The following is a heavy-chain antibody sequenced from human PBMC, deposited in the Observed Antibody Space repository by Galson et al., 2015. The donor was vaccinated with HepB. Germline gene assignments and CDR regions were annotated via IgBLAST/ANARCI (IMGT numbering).Heavy chain of an antibody. CDR1: GMTFSSYS. CDR2: ISSSSGYI. V-gene: IGHV3-21*01. Sequence: SLRLSCAAPGMTFSSYSMNWVRQAPGKGLEWVSSISSSSGYIYYADSVKGRFTISRDNSKNTLYLQMNSLRAEDTAVYYCARERSYYDSSGYGDWGQGTLVTVSS. J-gene: IGHJ4*02. D-gene: IGHD3-22*01. CDR3: ARERSYYDSSGYGD.